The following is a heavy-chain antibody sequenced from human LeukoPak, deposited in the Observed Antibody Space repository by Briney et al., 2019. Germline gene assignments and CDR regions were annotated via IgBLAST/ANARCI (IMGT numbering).Heavy chain of an antibody. V-gene: IGHV1-2*02. Sequence: GASVKVSCKASGYTFTGYYLHWVRQAPGQGLEWVGWINPSSGVTNYAQKFQGRVSMTSDTSISTVYMELSRLRSDDTAVYYCSREDYWGQGTLVTVSS. CDR2: INPSSGVT. CDR1: GYTFTGYY. J-gene: IGHJ4*02. CDR3: SREDY.